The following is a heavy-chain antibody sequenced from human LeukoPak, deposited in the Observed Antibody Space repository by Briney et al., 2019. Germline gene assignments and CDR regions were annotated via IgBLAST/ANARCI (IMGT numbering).Heavy chain of an antibody. D-gene: IGHD3-16*02. Sequence: SETLSLTCTVSGGSISSSSYYWGWIRQPPGKGLEWIGSIYYSGSTYYNPSLKSRVTISVDTSKNQFSLKLSSVTAADTAVYYCARDSYDYVWGSYRPDNWFDPWGQGTLVTVSS. CDR2: IYYSGST. J-gene: IGHJ5*02. CDR1: GGSISSSSYY. CDR3: ARDSYDYVWGSYRPDNWFDP. V-gene: IGHV4-39*07.